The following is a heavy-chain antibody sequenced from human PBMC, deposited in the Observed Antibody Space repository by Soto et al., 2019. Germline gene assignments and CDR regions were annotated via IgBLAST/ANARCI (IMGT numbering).Heavy chain of an antibody. CDR3: ARSLPGIAAAGTPTNWFDP. V-gene: IGHV1-18*01. CDR2: ISAYNGNT. Sequence: ASVKVSCKASGYTFTSYGISWVRQAPGQGLEWMGWISAYNGNTNYAQKLQGRVTMTTDTSTSTAYMELRSLRSDDTAVYYCARSLPGIAAAGTPTNWFDPWGQGTLVTVSS. CDR1: GYTFTSYG. J-gene: IGHJ5*02. D-gene: IGHD6-13*01.